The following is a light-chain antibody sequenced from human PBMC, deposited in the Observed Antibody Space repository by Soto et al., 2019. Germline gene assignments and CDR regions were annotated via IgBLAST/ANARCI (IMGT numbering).Light chain of an antibody. Sequence: DIQMTQSPSSLSASVGDRLTITCRASQSISSYLNWYQQKPGKAPKLLIYAASSLQSGVPSRFSGSGSGTDFTLTISSLQPEDFATYYCQQSYSISWTFGQGTKLEIK. J-gene: IGKJ2*01. CDR1: QSISSY. CDR3: QQSYSISWT. V-gene: IGKV1-39*01. CDR2: AAS.